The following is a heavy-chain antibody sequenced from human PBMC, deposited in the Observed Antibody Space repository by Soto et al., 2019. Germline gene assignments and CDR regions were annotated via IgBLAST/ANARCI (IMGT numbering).Heavy chain of an antibody. CDR1: GGSISSSSYY. J-gene: IGHJ4*02. D-gene: IGHD3-22*01. V-gene: IGHV4-39*01. CDR2: IYYSGST. Sequence: QLQLQESGPGLVKPSETLSLTCTVSGGSISSSSYYWGWIRQPPGKGLEWIGSIYYSGSTYYNPSLKSRVTISVDTSKSQFSLKLSSVTAADTAVYYCARRQYYYDSSGYFDYWGQGTLVTVSS. CDR3: ARRQYYYDSSGYFDY.